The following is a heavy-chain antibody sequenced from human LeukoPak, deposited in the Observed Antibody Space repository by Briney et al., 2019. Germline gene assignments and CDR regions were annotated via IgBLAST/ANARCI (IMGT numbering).Heavy chain of an antibody. CDR3: ARDLGYYGSAVSYYYYGMDV. Sequence: GGSLRLSCAASGFTFSSYGMHWVRQAPGKGLEWVAVIWYDGSNKYYADSVKGRFTISGDNSKNTLYLQMNSLRAEDTAVYYCARDLGYYGSAVSYYYYGMDVWGQGTTVTVSS. J-gene: IGHJ6*02. CDR1: GFTFSSYG. CDR2: IWYDGSNK. D-gene: IGHD3-10*01. V-gene: IGHV3-33*01.